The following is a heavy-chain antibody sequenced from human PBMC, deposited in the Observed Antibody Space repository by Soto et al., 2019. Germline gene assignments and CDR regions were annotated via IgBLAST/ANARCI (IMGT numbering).Heavy chain of an antibody. D-gene: IGHD1-26*01. V-gene: IGHV4-39*07. CDR2: IYYSGST. CDR3: ARHSGVSGTLSYYFDH. CDR1: GGSISSSSYY. J-gene: IGHJ4*02. Sequence: SETLSLTCTVSGGSISSSSYYWGWIRQPPGKGLEWIGSIYYSGSTYYNPSLKSRVTISADRSKNQFSLKLSSVTAADTAVYYCARHSGVSGTLSYYFDHWGQGTLVTVS.